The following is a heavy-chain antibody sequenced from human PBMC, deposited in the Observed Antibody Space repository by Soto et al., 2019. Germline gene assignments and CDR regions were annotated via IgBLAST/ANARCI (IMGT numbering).Heavy chain of an antibody. CDR3: ARQGITIFGVVTPFYYYYGMDV. V-gene: IGHV4-39*01. Sequence: PSETRSLTCTVCGGSISSSSYYWGWIRHPPWKGLEWIGSIYYSGSTYYNPSLKSRVTISVHTSKNQFSLKLSSVTAADTAVYYCARQGITIFGVVTPFYYYYGMDVWGQGTTVTVSS. D-gene: IGHD3-3*01. CDR2: IYYSGST. J-gene: IGHJ6*02. CDR1: GGSISSSSYY.